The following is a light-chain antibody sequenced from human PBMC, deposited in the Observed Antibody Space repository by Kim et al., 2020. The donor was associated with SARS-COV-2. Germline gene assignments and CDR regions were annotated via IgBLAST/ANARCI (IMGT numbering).Light chain of an antibody. CDR2: EDN. CDR1: SGSIASNY. Sequence: PGKTVTTSCTRSSGSIASNYVQWYQQHPGSAPTPVIYEDNQRPSGVPDRFSGSKSGNTASLTVSGLQAEDEADYYCSSYAGSNNLVFGGGTQLTVL. V-gene: IGLV6-57*03. CDR3: SSYAGSNNLV. J-gene: IGLJ2*01.